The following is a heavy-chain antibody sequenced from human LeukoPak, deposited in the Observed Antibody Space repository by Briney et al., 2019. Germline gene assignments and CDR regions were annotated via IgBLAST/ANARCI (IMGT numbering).Heavy chain of an antibody. Sequence: SETLSLTCAVYGGSFSGYYWSWIRQPPGKGLEWIGEINHSGGTNYNPSLKSRVTISVDTSKNQFSLKLSSVTAADTAVYYCASAMIGVPDDAFDIWGQGTMVAVSS. D-gene: IGHD3-22*01. CDR1: GGSFSGYY. CDR2: INHSGGT. CDR3: ASAMIGVPDDAFDI. J-gene: IGHJ3*02. V-gene: IGHV4-34*01.